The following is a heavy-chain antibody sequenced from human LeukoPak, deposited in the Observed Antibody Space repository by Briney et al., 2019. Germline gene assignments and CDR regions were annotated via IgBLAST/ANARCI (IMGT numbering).Heavy chain of an antibody. CDR1: GYDFINYG. V-gene: IGHV1-18*01. Sequence: ASVKVSCKASGYDFINYGISWVRQAPGQGLEWMGWRSIYNGNADYKLQGRVTMTTDTSTSTAYMEVRSLRSDDTAVYYCARGGPFPSGSSSREYYLDYWGQGTLVTVSS. CDR2: RSIYNGNA. D-gene: IGHD6-6*01. CDR3: ARGGPFPSGSSSREYYLDY. J-gene: IGHJ4*02.